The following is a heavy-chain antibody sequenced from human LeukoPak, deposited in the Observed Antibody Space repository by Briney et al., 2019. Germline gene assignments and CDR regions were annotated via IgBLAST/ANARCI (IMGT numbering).Heavy chain of an antibody. CDR3: TRSPWDCSSGSCYTNMNFDY. CDR1: GYTFDGYY. CDR2: INPDKGDA. J-gene: IGHJ4*02. Sequence: ASVKVSCKASGYTFDGYYIHWVRRAPEQGLEWLGWINPDKGDARTAKKFRDRAILPTDKSLATAYMEVINLISDDTAVYVCTRSPWDCSSGSCYTNMNFDYWGQGTLVTVSS. V-gene: IGHV1-2*02. D-gene: IGHD2-15*01.